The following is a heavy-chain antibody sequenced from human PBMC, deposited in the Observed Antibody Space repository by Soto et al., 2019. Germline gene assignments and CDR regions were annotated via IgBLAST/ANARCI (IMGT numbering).Heavy chain of an antibody. CDR1: EFTFNTYA. CDR2: IAYDGNDK. D-gene: IGHD1-7*01. V-gene: IGHV3-30*03. CDR3: ARYVCNYAPYHYGMHG. Sequence: PGGSLRLSCAASEFTFNTYAMHWVRQAPGKGLEWMAVIAYDGNDKYYADSVKGRFTISRDNSKNALYLQMNTLRTEDTATYYCARYVCNYAPYHYGMHGWGQWTKVTVS. J-gene: IGHJ6*02.